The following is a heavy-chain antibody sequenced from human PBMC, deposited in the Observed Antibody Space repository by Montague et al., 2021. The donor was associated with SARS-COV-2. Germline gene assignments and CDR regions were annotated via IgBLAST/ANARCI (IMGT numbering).Heavy chain of an antibody. CDR3: ARHALGYFDWLNEGYFDY. J-gene: IGHJ4*02. CDR1: GGSFSGYY. D-gene: IGHD3-9*01. Sequence: SETLSLTCAVYGGSFSGYYWSWIRQPPGKGLEWIGYIYYSGSTNYNPSLKSRVTISVDTFKNQFSLKLSSVTAADTAVYYCARHALGYFDWLNEGYFDYWGQGTLVTVSS. V-gene: IGHV4-59*08. CDR2: IYYSGST.